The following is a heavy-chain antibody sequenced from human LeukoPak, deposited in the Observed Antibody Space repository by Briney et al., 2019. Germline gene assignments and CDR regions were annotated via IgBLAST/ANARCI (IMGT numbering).Heavy chain of an antibody. CDR3: ARAVITFGGAVAKGFDC. J-gene: IGHJ4*02. D-gene: IGHD3-16*01. CDR1: GGSFGTYY. V-gene: IGHV4-59*01. CDR2: IYYSGST. Sequence: SETLSLTCTVSGGSFGTYYWSWIRQPPGKGLEWIGYIYYSGSTDYNPSLKSRVTMSLDTSKNQFSLNLSSVTAADTAIYYCARAVITFGGAVAKGFDCWGQGTLVTVSS.